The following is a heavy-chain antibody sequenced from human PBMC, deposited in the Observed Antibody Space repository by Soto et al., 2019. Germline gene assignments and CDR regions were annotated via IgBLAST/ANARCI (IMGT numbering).Heavy chain of an antibody. J-gene: IGHJ4*02. V-gene: IGHV1-3*01. D-gene: IGHD5-12*01. CDR1: GYTFTSYA. CDR2: INAGNGNT. CDR3: ARGMGHPKNRGYDWLYDY. Sequence: ASVKVSCKASGYTFTSYAMHWVRQAPGQRLEWMGWINAGNGNTKYSQKFQGRVTITRDTSASTAYMELSSLRSEDTAVYYCARGMGHPKNRGYDWLYDYWGKGTLVT.